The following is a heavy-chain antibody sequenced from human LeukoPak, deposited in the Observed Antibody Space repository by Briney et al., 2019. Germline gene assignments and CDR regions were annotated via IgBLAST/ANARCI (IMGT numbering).Heavy chain of an antibody. CDR2: INHSGST. CDR1: GGSFSGYY. CDR3: ARGYCSSTSCYTYGMDV. J-gene: IGHJ6*02. V-gene: IGHV4-34*01. D-gene: IGHD2-2*02. Sequence: SETLSLTCAVYGGSFSGYYWSWIRQPPGKGLEWIGEINHSGSTNYNPSLKSRVTISVDTSKNQFSLKLRSVTAADTAVYYCARGYCSSTSCYTYGMDVWGQGTTVTVSS.